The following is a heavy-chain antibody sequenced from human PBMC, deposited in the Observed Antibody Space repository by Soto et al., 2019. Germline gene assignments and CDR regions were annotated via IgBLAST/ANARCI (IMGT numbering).Heavy chain of an antibody. CDR2: MNPHSGDT. CDR1: GYTFVNYE. V-gene: IGHV1-8*01. J-gene: IGHJ4*02. CDR3: ARQQAMDY. Sequence: ASVKVSCQASGYTFVNYEINWVRQATGQGLEWLGWMNPHSGDTFYAQNFQGRVTMTRNTSITTAYMELNSLKSEDTAVYYCARQQAMDYWGQGTLVTVSS.